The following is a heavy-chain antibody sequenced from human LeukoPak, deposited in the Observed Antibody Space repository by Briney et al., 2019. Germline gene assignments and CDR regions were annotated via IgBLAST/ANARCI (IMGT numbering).Heavy chain of an antibody. CDR3: ASGATTRLDY. CDR2: VGYSGTTT. J-gene: IGHJ4*02. CDR1: GFTFNSYS. D-gene: IGHD1-26*01. Sequence: GGSLRLSCAASGFTFNSYSIMWVRQAPGKGLEWVSYVGYSGTTTYYADSVKGRFTISRDNSKNTLYLQMNSLRVEDTAVYFCASGATTRLDYWGQGTLVTVSS. V-gene: IGHV3-48*01.